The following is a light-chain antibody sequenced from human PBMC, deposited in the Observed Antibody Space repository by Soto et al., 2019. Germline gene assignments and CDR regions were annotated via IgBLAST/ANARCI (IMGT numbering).Light chain of an antibody. CDR1: QSLVWSDGNTY. Sequence: DVVMTQSPLSLPVTLGQPASISCRSSQSLVWSDGNTYLNWFHQRPGQSPRRLIYKVSNRDSGVPDRFSGSGSGTDFTLKISRVEAEDVGVYYCMQGTHWPFTLGPGTKVDI. V-gene: IGKV2-30*01. J-gene: IGKJ3*01. CDR3: MQGTHWPFT. CDR2: KVS.